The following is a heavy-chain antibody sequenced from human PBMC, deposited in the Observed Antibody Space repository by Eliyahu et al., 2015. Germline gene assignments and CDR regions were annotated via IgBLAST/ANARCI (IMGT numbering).Heavy chain of an antibody. D-gene: IGHD2-15*01. Sequence: QVQLQESGPGLVKPSETLSLTCTXSGGSISGHYWTWTRQPPGKRLEWIGDIYYSGSTNYNPSLKSRVSISVDVSKNQFSLKLNSVSAADTAVYYCARFMAVARGYSFDYWGQGILVTVSS. CDR3: ARFMAVARGYSFDY. CDR2: IYYSGST. V-gene: IGHV4-59*11. CDR1: GGSISGHY. J-gene: IGHJ4*02.